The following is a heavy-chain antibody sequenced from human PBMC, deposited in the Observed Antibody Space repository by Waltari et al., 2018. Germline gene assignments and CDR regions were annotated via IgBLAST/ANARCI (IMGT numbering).Heavy chain of an antibody. V-gene: IGHV3-23*01. CDR3: AKDRGCGGDCLRYYYYYYGMDV. CDR2: ISGCGGST. Sequence: EVQLLESGGGLVQPGGSLRLSCAASGFTFSSYAMSWVRQAQGMGLACVSAISGCGGSTYNADPVKGRFTISRDNSKNTLYLQMNSLRAEDTAVYYCAKDRGCGGDCLRYYYYYYGMDVWGQGTTVTVSS. J-gene: IGHJ6*02. CDR1: GFTFSSYA. D-gene: IGHD2-21*02.